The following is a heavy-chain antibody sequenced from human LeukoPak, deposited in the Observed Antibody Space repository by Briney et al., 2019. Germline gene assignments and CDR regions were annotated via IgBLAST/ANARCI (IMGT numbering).Heavy chain of an antibody. CDR3: ARDQYCSSTSCSPPSYYYGMDA. CDR1: GFTFSSYA. V-gene: IGHV3-30*04. Sequence: GGSLRLSCAASGFTFSSYAMHWVRQAPGKGLEWVAVISYDGSNKYYADSVKGRFTISRDNSKNTLYLQMNSLRAEDTAVYYCARDQYCSSTSCSPPSYYYGMDAWGKGTTVTVSS. D-gene: IGHD2-2*01. J-gene: IGHJ6*04. CDR2: ISYDGSNK.